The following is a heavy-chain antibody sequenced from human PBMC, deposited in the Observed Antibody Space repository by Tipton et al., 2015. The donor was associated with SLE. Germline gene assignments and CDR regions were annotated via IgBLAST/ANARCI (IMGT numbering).Heavy chain of an antibody. J-gene: IGHJ4*02. D-gene: IGHD1-26*01. CDR1: GFTFDAYA. V-gene: IGHV3-20*04. CDR3: ARGVGIVGAAGARGDY. CDR2: INWHGGST. Sequence: SLRLSCAASGFTFDAYAMSWVRQPPGKGLEWVSGINWHGGSTGYADSVKGRFTISRDNAKNSLYLQMNSLRAEDTALYYCARGVGIVGAAGARGDYWGQGTLVTVSS.